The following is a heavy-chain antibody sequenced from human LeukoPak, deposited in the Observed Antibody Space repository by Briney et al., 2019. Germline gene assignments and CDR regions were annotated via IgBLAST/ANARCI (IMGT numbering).Heavy chain of an antibody. J-gene: IGHJ5*02. V-gene: IGHV3-23*01. D-gene: IGHD2-2*01. CDR2: ISGSGGST. Sequence: GGSLRLSCAASGFTFSSYAMSWVRQAPGKGLEWVSAISGSGGSTYYADSAKGRFTISRDNSKNTLYLQMNSLRAEDTAVYYCAILRYCSSTSCPNWFDPWGQGTLVTVSS. CDR1: GFTFSSYA. CDR3: AILRYCSSTSCPNWFDP.